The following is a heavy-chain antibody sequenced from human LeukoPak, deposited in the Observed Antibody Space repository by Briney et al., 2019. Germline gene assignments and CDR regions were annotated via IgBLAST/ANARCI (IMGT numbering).Heavy chain of an antibody. D-gene: IGHD2-15*01. CDR1: GYTFTDYY. Sequence: ASVKVSCKTSGYTFTDYYMQWVRQAPGQGLEWMGWINPSDGDTKSARKFQGRVTMTRDTSISTAYLELSWLTSDDTAIYYCARDCSGADCYSGNAFDIWGQGTMVTVSS. CDR2: INPSDGDT. J-gene: IGHJ3*02. CDR3: ARDCSGADCYSGNAFDI. V-gene: IGHV1-2*02.